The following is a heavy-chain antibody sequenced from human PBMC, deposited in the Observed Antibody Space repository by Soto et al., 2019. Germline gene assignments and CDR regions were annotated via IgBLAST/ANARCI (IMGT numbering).Heavy chain of an antibody. J-gene: IGHJ3*02. D-gene: IGHD4-17*01. CDR2: IIPILGIA. CDR1: GVTFSSYT. CDR3: ARDATTANYDAFDI. Sequence: SVKVSCKASGVTFSSYTISWVRQAPGQGLEWMGRIIPILGIANYAQKFQGRVTITADKSTSTAYMELSSLRSEDTAVYYCARDATTANYDAFDIWGQGTMVTVSS. V-gene: IGHV1-69*04.